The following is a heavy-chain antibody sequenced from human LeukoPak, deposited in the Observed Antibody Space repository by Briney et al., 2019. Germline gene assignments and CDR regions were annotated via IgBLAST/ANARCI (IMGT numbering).Heavy chain of an antibody. J-gene: IGHJ4*02. V-gene: IGHV3-30*04. D-gene: IGHD3-16*01. CDR2: ISYDGSNK. CDR1: GFTFSSYA. CDR3: AKGGGGVLAS. Sequence: GGSLRLSCAASGFTFSSYAMHWVRQAPGKGLEWVAVISYDGSNKYYADSVKGRFTISRDNSKNTLYLQMNSLRAEDTAVYYCAKGGGGVLASWGQGTLVTGSS.